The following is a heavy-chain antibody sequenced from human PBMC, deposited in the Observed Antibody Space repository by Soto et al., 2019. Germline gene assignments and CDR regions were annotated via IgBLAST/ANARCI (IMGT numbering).Heavy chain of an antibody. CDR3: ARHPSDFWFDP. J-gene: IGHJ5*02. V-gene: IGHV4-39*01. CDR2: IYYSGST. D-gene: IGHD2-21*02. CDR1: GGSISSSSYF. Sequence: QLQLQESGPGLVKPSETLSLTCSVSGGSISSSSYFWGWIRQPPGKGLEWIGSIYYSGSTYYNPSVKSRVTVAVDTSRSQVPLKLSSVTAADTAVYYCARHPSDFWFDPWGQGTLVTVSS.